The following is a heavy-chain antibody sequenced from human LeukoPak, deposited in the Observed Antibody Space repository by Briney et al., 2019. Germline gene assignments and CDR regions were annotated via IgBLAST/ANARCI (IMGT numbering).Heavy chain of an antibody. CDR1: GFTFSSYG. Sequence: GGSLRLSCAASGFTFSSYGMPWVRQAPGKGLEWVAVIWYDGSNKYYADSVKGRFTISRDNSRNTLYLQMNSLRAEDTAVYYCAREVRYRGNWFDPWGQGTLVTVSS. V-gene: IGHV3-33*01. CDR3: AREVRYRGNWFDP. D-gene: IGHD3-16*02. J-gene: IGHJ5*02. CDR2: IWYDGSNK.